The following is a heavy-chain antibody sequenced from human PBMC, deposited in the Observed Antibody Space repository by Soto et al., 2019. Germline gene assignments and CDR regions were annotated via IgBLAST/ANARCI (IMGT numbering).Heavy chain of an antibody. J-gene: IGHJ3*02. D-gene: IGHD1-26*01. V-gene: IGHV3-21*01. Sequence: PGGSLRLSCAASEITFSSYSMNWVRQAPGKGLEWVSSISSISSYLYYADSVKGRFTSSRDNAKNSRCRQMNSLRPADTTVYYCALAECYYGAFDIWRQGTMVTVS. CDR1: EITFSSYS. CDR2: ISSISSYL. CDR3: ALAECYYGAFDI.